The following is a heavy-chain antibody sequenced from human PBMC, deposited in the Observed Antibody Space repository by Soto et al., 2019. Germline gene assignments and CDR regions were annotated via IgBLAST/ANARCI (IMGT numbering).Heavy chain of an antibody. J-gene: IGHJ4*02. D-gene: IGHD6-13*01. V-gene: IGHV3-66*01. CDR2: IYSGGST. CDR3: ARVGQQLDFDY. CDR1: GFTVSSNY. Sequence: GGSLRLSCAASGFTVSSNYMSWVRQAPGKGLEWVSVIYSGGSTYYADSVKGRFTISRDNSKNTLYLQMNSLRAEDTAVYYCARVGQQLDFDYWGQGTLVTVSS.